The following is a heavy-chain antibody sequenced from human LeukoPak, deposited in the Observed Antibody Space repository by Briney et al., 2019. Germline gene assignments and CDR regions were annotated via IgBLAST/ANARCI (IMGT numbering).Heavy chain of an antibody. J-gene: IGHJ4*02. Sequence: PGGSLRLSCATSAFTFRSYGMHWVRQAPDKGLEWVATIRYDGSNKYYADSVKGRFTISRDNSKNTLYLQMNSLRAEDTAVYYCAKDPNYGSGSYYNGVAFGYWGQGTLVTVSS. CDR1: AFTFRSYG. CDR2: IRYDGSNK. D-gene: IGHD3-10*01. CDR3: AKDPNYGSGSYYNGVAFGY. V-gene: IGHV3-30*02.